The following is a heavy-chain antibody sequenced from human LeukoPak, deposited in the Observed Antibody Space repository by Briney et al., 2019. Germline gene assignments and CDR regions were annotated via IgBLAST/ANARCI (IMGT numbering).Heavy chain of an antibody. J-gene: IGHJ3*02. Sequence: PSETLSLTCAVSGGSIGSSNWWSWVRQPPGKGLEWIGEIYHRGNTNYNPSLKSRVTMSVDKSKNQFSLKLSSVTAADTAVYYCARDVSMIRGITSPFDIWGQGTMVTVPS. CDR1: GGSIGSSNW. D-gene: IGHD3-10*01. CDR3: ARDVSMIRGITSPFDI. CDR2: IYHRGNT. V-gene: IGHV4-4*02.